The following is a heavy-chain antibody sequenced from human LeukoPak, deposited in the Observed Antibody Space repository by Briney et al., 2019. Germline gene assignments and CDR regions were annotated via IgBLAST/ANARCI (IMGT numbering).Heavy chain of an antibody. D-gene: IGHD2-2*01. Sequence: PSETLSLTCAVYGGSFSGYYWSWIRQPPGKRLEWIGENNHSGSTNYNPSLKSRVTISVDTSKNQFSLKLSSVTAADTAVYYCASGGIVVVPAATRWFDPWGQGTLVTVSS. J-gene: IGHJ5*02. CDR3: ASGGIVVVPAATRWFDP. CDR1: GGSFSGYY. V-gene: IGHV4-34*01. CDR2: NNHSGST.